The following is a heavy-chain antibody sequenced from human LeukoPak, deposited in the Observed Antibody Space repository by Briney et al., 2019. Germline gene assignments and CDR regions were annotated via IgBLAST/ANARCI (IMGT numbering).Heavy chain of an antibody. Sequence: SETLSLTCTVSGGSISSYYWSWIRQPPGKGLEWIGYIYYSGSTNYNPSLKSRVTISVDTSKNQFSLKLSSVTAADTAMYYCARVSVEMAHYYFDYWGQGTLVTVSS. CDR3: ARVSVEMAHYYFDY. CDR1: GGSISSYY. CDR2: IYYSGST. D-gene: IGHD5-24*01. V-gene: IGHV4-59*12. J-gene: IGHJ4*02.